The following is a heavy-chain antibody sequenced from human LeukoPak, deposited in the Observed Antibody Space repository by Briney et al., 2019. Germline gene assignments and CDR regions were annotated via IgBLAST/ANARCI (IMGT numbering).Heavy chain of an antibody. J-gene: IGHJ4*02. CDR3: AKVFFMDY. D-gene: IGHD2-8*01. Sequence: GGSLRLSCAASGFTFSNFGMSWVRQAPGKGLEWVSAISVSGDSTNYADSVKGRFTISRDNSKNTLYLQMNSLRAEDTAVYYCAKVFFMDYWGQGTLVTVSS. CDR1: GFTFSNFG. V-gene: IGHV3-23*01. CDR2: ISVSGDST.